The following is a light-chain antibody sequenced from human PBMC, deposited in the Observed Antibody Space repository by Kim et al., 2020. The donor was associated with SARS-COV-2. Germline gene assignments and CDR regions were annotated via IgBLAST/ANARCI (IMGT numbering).Light chain of an antibody. CDR1: QDIWKA. J-gene: IGKJ2*01. CDR3: QHYDDVPPLYT. CDR2: DSS. V-gene: IGKV1-33*01. Sequence: SVGDTISISYQAHQDIWKAINWYQQKPGRAPQLLIHDSSNLQAGVPSRFIGSGFGTHFIFTISGLQPEYISTYYCQHYDDVPPLYTFGQETKLEIK.